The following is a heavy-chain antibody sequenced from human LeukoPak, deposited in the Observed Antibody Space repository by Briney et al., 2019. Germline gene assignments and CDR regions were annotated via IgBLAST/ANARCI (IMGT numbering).Heavy chain of an antibody. CDR3: ARVPAGVIGMKDAFDI. CDR2: INSDGSST. J-gene: IGHJ3*02. V-gene: IGHV3-74*01. CDR1: GFTFSSYW. D-gene: IGHD3-16*02. Sequence: GGSLRLSCAASGFTFSSYWMHWVRQAPGKGLVWVSRINSDGSSTIYADSVKGRFTISRDNAKNTLYLQMNSLRAEDTAVYYCARVPAGVIGMKDAFDIWGQGTMVTVSS.